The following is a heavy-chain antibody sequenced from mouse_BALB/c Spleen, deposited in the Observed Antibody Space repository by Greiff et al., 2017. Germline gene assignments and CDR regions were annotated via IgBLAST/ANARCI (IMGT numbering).Heavy chain of an antibody. CDR1: GFTFTDYY. D-gene: IGHD4-1*01. J-gene: IGHJ4*01. Sequence: EVKLVESGGGLVQPGGSLRLSCATSGFTFTDYYMSWVRQPPGKALEWLGFIRNKANGYTTEYSASVKGRFTISRDNSQSILYLQMNTLRAEDSATYYCARDRANWEAMDYWGQGTSVTVSA. CDR3: ARDRANWEAMDY. V-gene: IGHV7-3*02. CDR2: IRNKANGYTT.